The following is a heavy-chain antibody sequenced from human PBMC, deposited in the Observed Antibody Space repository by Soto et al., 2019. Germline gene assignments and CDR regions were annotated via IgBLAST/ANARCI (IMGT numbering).Heavy chain of an antibody. Sequence: GGSIELSCAASGFTFNSNAMSWVRQAPGKGLEWVSAISDGGGSTYYADSVKGRLTISRDNSQNTLYLQMNSLRAEDTAVYYCARDLGYYDSSGYFDYWGQGTLVTVSS. J-gene: IGHJ4*02. CDR3: ARDLGYYDSSGYFDY. CDR1: GFTFNSNA. V-gene: IGHV3-23*01. D-gene: IGHD3-22*01. CDR2: ISDGGGST.